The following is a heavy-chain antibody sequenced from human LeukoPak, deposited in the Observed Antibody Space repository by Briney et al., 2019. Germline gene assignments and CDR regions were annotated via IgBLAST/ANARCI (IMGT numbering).Heavy chain of an antibody. Sequence: SETLSLTCTVSGGSISSYYWSWIRQPPGKGLEWIGYIYYSGSTNYNPPLKSRVTISVDTSKNQFSLKLSSVTAADTAVYYCARDFGGSYPNWFDPWGQGTLVTVSS. D-gene: IGHD1-26*01. CDR1: GGSISSYY. CDR2: IYYSGST. CDR3: ARDFGGSYPNWFDP. J-gene: IGHJ5*02. V-gene: IGHV4-59*01.